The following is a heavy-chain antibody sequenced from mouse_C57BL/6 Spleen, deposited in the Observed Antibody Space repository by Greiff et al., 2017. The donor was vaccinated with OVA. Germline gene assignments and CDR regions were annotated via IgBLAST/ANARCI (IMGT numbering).Heavy chain of an antibody. Sequence: VKLQQPGAELVKPGASVKLSCKASGYTFTSYWMQWVKQRPGQGLEWIGEIDPSDSYTNYNQKFKGKATLTVDTSSSTAYMQLSSLTSEDSAVYYCARGAYGNLDYWGQGTTLTVSS. CDR1: GYTFTSYW. J-gene: IGHJ2*01. CDR3: ARGAYGNLDY. CDR2: IDPSDSYT. D-gene: IGHD1-1*01. V-gene: IGHV1-50*01.